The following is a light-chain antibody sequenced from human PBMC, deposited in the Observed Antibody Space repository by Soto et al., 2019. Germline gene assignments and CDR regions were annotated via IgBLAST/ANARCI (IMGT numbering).Light chain of an antibody. CDR3: QQYKNWPPIT. J-gene: IGKJ5*01. V-gene: IGKV1-39*01. Sequence: DIQMTQSPSSLSASVEDRVIITCQASQSISNHLNWYQQKPGKAPKLLIYGASTRATGIPARFSGSASGTEFTLTISGLQSEDFAVYYCQQYKNWPPITFGQGTRLEL. CDR2: GAS. CDR1: QSISNH.